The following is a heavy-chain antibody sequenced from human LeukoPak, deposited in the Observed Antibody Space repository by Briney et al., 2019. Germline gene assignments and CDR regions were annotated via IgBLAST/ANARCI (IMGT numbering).Heavy chain of an antibody. J-gene: IGHJ4*02. V-gene: IGHV4-59*11. Sequence: SETLSLTCTVSGASISSHYWTWIRQPPGKALEWIGYIYHSGGTTYKPSLKSRVTISVDTSDNQVSLRLTSVTAADTAVYYCARVGSYDSSGYYSTDWGQGTPVTVSS. CDR3: ARVGSYDSSGYYSTD. D-gene: IGHD3-22*01. CDR2: IYHSGGT. CDR1: GASISSHY.